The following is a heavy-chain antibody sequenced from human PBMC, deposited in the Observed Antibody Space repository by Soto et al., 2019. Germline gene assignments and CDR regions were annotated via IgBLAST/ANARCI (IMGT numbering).Heavy chain of an antibody. D-gene: IGHD6-13*01. CDR1: GGSISSYY. CDR2: IYYSGST. J-gene: IGHJ6*02. CDR3: ARHRSRSSWSNYYYGMDV. V-gene: IGHV4-59*08. Sequence: SETLSLTCTVSGGSISSYYWSWIRQPPGKGLEWIGYIYYSGSTNYNPPLKSRVTISVDTSKNQFSLKLSSVTAADTAVYYCARHRSRSSWSNYYYGMDVWGQGTTVTVSS.